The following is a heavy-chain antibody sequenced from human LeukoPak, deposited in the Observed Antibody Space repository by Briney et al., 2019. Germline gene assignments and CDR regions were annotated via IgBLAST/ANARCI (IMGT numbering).Heavy chain of an antibody. CDR1: GGTFSTYA. CDR3: ARDDGRYFDRLGHDAFDI. V-gene: IGHV1-69*13. Sequence: ASVKVSCKASGGTFSTYAISWVRQAPGQGLEWMGGIIPIFGTSNYARKFQGRVTITADESTSTAYMELSSLRSEDTAVYYCARDDGRYFDRLGHDAFDIWGQGTLVTVSS. J-gene: IGHJ3*02. CDR2: IIPIFGTS. D-gene: IGHD3-9*01.